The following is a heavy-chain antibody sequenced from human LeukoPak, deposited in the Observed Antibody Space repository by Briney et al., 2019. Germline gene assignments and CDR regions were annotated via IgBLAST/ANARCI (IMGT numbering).Heavy chain of an antibody. CDR2: ISSSSSYI. CDR3: ARKDCSSTSCYTRPPSGMDV. V-gene: IGHV3-21*01. J-gene: IGHJ6*02. D-gene: IGHD2-2*02. Sequence: GGSLRLSCAASGFTFSSYSMNWVRQAPGKGLEWVSSISSSSSYIYYADSVKGRFTISRDNAKNSLYLQMNSLRAEDTAVYYCARKDCSSTSCYTRPPSGMDVWGQGTTVTVSS. CDR1: GFTFSSYS.